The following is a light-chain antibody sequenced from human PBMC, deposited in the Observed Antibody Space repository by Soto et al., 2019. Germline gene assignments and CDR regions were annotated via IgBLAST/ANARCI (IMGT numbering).Light chain of an antibody. Sequence: GERATLSCRASQSVSRSYLAWYQQKPGQAPRLLIYASSSRATGIPDRFSGSGSGTDFTLTISRLESGDFAVYYCQQFGTSLPITFGQGTRLE. CDR1: QSVSRSY. CDR2: ASS. V-gene: IGKV3-20*01. J-gene: IGKJ5*01. CDR3: QQFGTSLPIT.